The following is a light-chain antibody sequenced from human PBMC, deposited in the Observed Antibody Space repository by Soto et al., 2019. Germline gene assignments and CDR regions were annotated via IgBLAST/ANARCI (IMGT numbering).Light chain of an antibody. Sequence: EIVLTQSPGTLSLSPGERATLSCRASQSFSTSYLAWYQQKPDQAPRLLIYGASSRATDIPDRFSGSGSGTDFTLTISRLEPEDFAVYYCQQYGSSPYTFGQGTKLEIK. CDR2: GAS. J-gene: IGKJ2*01. V-gene: IGKV3-20*01. CDR3: QQYGSSPYT. CDR1: QSFSTSY.